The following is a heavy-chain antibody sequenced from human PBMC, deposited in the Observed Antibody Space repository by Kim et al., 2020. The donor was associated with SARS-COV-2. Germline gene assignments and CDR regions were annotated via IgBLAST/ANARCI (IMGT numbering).Heavy chain of an antibody. CDR1: GFTFSSYS. Sequence: GGSLRLSCAASGFTFSSYSMNWVRQAPGKGLEWVSSISSSSYIYYADSVKGRFTISRDNAKNSLYLQMNSLRAEDTAVYYCARDYSSSCPLSSIWSHSSSWYCYYGMDVWGQGTTVTVSS. CDR3: ARDYSSSCPLSSIWSHSSSWYCYYGMDV. CDR2: ISSSSYI. D-gene: IGHD6-13*01. J-gene: IGHJ6*02. V-gene: IGHV3-21*01.